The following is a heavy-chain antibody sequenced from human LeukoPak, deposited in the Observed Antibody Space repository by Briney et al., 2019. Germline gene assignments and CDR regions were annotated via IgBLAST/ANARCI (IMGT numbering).Heavy chain of an antibody. D-gene: IGHD3-10*01. V-gene: IGHV3-21*01. CDR3: ARDFLTGPNTGGAFDI. CDR2: IYLSNNYI. J-gene: IGHJ3*02. CDR1: GFTFNNYG. Sequence: GGSLRLSCAASGFTFNNYGMHWVRQAPGKGLEWVSSIYLSNNYIYYADSLKGRFTISRDNAKNSLYLQMTSLRAEDTAVYFCARDFLTGPNTGGAFDIWGQGTMVTVSS.